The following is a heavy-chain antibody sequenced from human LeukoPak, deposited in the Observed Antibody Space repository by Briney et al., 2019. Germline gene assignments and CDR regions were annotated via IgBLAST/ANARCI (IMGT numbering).Heavy chain of an antibody. CDR2: ISSSSSYI. J-gene: IGHJ4*02. Sequence: PGGSLRLSCAASGFTFSSYSMNWVRQAPGKGLEWVSSISSSSSYIYYADSVKGRFSISRDNAKNSLYLQVNSLRAEDTAVYYCARTFGGVIVTPFDYWGQGTLVTVSS. V-gene: IGHV3-21*01. CDR3: ARTFGGVIVTPFDY. D-gene: IGHD3-16*02. CDR1: GFTFSSYS.